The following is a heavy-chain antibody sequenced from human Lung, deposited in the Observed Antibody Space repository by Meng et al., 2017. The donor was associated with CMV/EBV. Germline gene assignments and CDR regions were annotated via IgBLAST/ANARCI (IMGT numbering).Heavy chain of an antibody. CDR2: IYYDDST. D-gene: IGHD2-15*01. J-gene: IGHJ4*02. CDR3: ARRDDLLGFDY. V-gene: IGHV3-53*01. CDR1: GFTVSRNS. Sequence: GESLKISCAISGFTVSRNSMSWVRQAPGKGLEWVSVIYYDDSTYYADSVKGRFTMSRDSSMNTVFLQMNSLRVEDTAVYYCARRDDLLGFDYWGQGNLVXVYS.